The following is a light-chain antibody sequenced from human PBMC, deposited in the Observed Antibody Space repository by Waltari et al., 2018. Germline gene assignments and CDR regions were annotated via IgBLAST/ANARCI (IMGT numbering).Light chain of an antibody. CDR1: QSVLYSSNNKNY. Sequence: DIVMTQSPDSLAVSLGERATINCKSSQSVLYSSNNKNYLAWYQQKPGQPPKLLIYWASTRESGVPDRFSGSGSGTDFTLTINSLQAEDVAVYYCQQYYSTPYTFGQGTKLEIK. CDR3: QQYYSTPYT. J-gene: IGKJ2*01. V-gene: IGKV4-1*01. CDR2: WAS.